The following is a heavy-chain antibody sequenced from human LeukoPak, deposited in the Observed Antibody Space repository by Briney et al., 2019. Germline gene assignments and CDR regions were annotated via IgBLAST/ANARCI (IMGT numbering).Heavy chain of an antibody. CDR3: AKLHYSYGSNFDY. V-gene: IGHV3-23*01. Sequence: GGSLRLSCAASGFTFSSYAMSWVRQAPGRGLEWVSAISSGGGATYYADSVKGRFTISRDDSRTTLYLQLNSLRAEDTAVYYCAKLHYSYGSNFDYWGQGTLVTVSS. CDR1: GFTFSSYA. J-gene: IGHJ4*02. CDR2: ISSGGGAT. D-gene: IGHD5-18*01.